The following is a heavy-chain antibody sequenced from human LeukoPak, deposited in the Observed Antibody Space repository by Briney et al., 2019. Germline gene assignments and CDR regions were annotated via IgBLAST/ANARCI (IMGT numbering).Heavy chain of an antibody. CDR2: INPNSGGT. CDR3: ARGFRYQLLSPYFDY. V-gene: IGHV1-2*02. Sequence: ASVKVSCKASGYTFTGYYMHWVRQAPGQGLEWMGWINPNSGGTNYAQKFQGRVTMTRDTSISTAYMELSRLRSDDTAVYYCARGFRYQLLSPYFDYWGQGTLVTVSS. J-gene: IGHJ4*02. D-gene: IGHD2-2*01. CDR1: GYTFTGYY.